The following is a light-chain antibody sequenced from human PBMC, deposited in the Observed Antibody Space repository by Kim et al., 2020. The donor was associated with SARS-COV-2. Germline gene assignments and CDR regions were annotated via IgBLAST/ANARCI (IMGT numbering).Light chain of an antibody. Sequence: EIVLTQNPGTLSLSPGERATLSCRASQTVCSNYLAWYQQRPVQAPRLLISGASSSATGIPDKFSGSGSGTDFTLTISRLEPEDFAVYYCQQYGSSPYTFGQGTKLEI. J-gene: IGKJ2*01. CDR2: GAS. V-gene: IGKV3-20*01. CDR1: QTVCSNY. CDR3: QQYGSSPYT.